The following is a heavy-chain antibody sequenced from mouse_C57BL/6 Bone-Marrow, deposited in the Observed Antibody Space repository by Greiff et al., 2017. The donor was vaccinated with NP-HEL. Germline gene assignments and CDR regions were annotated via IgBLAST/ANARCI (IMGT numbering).Heavy chain of an antibody. CDR2: INPNNGGT. J-gene: IGHJ3*01. CDR3: ARWMLRAWFAY. V-gene: IGHV1-26*01. D-gene: IGHD1-1*01. Sequence: VQLKQSGPELVKPGASVKISCKASGYTFTDYYMNWVKQSHGKSLEWIGDINPNNGGTSYNQKFKGKATLTVDKSSSTAYMELRSLTSEDSAVYYCARWMLRAWFAYWGQGTLVTVSA. CDR1: GYTFTDYY.